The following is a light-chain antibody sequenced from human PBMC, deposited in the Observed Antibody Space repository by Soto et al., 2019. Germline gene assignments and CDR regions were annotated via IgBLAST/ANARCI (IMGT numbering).Light chain of an antibody. Sequence: EIVLTQSPATLSLSPGERATLSCRASQSVSSYLAWYQQKPGQAPRLLIYDASNRATGIPARVSGGGSGTDFTLTISSLEPEDFAVYYCQQRFYFPRFTFGQGTKLEIK. CDR2: DAS. CDR3: QQRFYFPRFT. CDR1: QSVSSY. J-gene: IGKJ2*01. V-gene: IGKV3-11*01.